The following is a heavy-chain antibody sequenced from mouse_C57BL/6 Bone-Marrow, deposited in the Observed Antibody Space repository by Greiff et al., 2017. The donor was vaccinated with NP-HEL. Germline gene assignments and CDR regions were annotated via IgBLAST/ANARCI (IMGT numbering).Heavy chain of an antibody. D-gene: IGHD1-1*01. CDR3: AKKIVHYYGSSRWYFDV. CDR1: GFSLTSYG. V-gene: IGHV2-5*01. J-gene: IGHJ1*03. CDR2: IWRGGST. Sequence: QVQLKESGPGLVQPSQSLSITCTVSGFSLTSYGVHWVRQSPGKGLEWLGVIWRGGSTDYNAAFMSRLSITKDNSKSHVFFKMNSLQADDTAIYYCAKKIVHYYGSSRWYFDVWGTGTTVTVSS.